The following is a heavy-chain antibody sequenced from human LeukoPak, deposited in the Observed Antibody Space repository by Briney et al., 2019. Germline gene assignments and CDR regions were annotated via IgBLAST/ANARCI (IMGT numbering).Heavy chain of an antibody. V-gene: IGHV1-2*06. CDR1: GYTFTGYY. D-gene: IGHD3-10*01. Sequence: ASVKVSCKASGYTFTGYYMHWVRQAPGQGLEWMGRINPNSGGTNYAQKFQGRVTMTRDTSISIAYMELSRLRSDDTAVYYCARDIITMVRGVMKPFDYWGQGTLVTVSS. J-gene: IGHJ4*02. CDR2: INPNSGGT. CDR3: ARDIITMVRGVMKPFDY.